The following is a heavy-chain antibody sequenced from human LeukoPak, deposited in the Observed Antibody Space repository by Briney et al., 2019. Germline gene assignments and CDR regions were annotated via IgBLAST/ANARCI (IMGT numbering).Heavy chain of an antibody. CDR3: ARGLTYYDILTGSHYYYYMDV. Sequence: GASVKVSCKASGYPFSNYDINWVRQAPGQGLEWMGWINPNSGDTNYVQKFQGRVTVTRDTSISTAYMELNSLRSEDTAVYYCARGLTYYDILTGSHYYYYMDVWGKGTTVTVSS. CDR2: INPNSGDT. V-gene: IGHV1-8*01. J-gene: IGHJ6*03. CDR1: GYPFSNYD. D-gene: IGHD3-9*01.